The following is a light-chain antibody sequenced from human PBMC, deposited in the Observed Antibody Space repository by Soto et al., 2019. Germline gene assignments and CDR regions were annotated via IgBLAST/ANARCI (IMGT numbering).Light chain of an antibody. J-gene: IGKJ4*01. V-gene: IGKV3-11*01. CDR2: DAS. Sequence: VLIQSPATLSLSPGERATLSCRASQTVSRYLAWFQQKPGQPPRLLIYDASNRATGIPARFSGSGSGTDYTLTISSLEPEDFAVYYCQQRSTWPLLTSGGGTKVEI. CDR1: QTVSRY. CDR3: QQRSTWPLLT.